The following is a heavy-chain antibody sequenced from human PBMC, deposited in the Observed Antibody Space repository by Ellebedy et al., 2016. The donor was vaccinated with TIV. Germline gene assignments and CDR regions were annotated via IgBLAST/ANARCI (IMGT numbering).Heavy chain of an antibody. CDR3: AKDRNYFGSGSVDY. D-gene: IGHD3-10*01. CDR1: GFTVSNYY. Sequence: GESLKISCAASGFTVSNYYMSWVRQAPGKGLEWVSYISSSSSYTNYADSVKGRFTISRDNSKNTLYLRLSSLRVEDTAVYYCAKDRNYFGSGSVDYWGRGTPVTVSS. J-gene: IGHJ4*02. CDR2: ISSSSSYT. V-gene: IGHV3-11*05.